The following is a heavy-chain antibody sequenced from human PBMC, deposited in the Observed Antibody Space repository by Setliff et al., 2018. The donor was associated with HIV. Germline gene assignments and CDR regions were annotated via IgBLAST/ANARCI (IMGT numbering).Heavy chain of an antibody. CDR1: GFTFNIYA. Sequence: GESLKISCAASGFTFNIYAMNWVRQVPGKGLEWVSHITSGSSTIYHADSVKGRFTISRDNAKNSLSLQMNSLRAEDTAVYYCASGGGGYSGSRWFDYWGRGTLVTVSS. J-gene: IGHJ4*02. D-gene: IGHD2-21*02. V-gene: IGHV3-48*01. CDR3: ASGGGGYSGSRWFDY. CDR2: ITSGSSTI.